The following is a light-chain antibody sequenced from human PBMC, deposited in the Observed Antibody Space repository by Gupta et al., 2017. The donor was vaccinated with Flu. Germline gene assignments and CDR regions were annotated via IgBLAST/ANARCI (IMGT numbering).Light chain of an antibody. Sequence: QSILTQPPSVSGAPGQRVTISCTGGSTNIGAGYDTHWYQQLPGTAPKLLIYGNNNRPSGVPDRFSGSKSGTSASLAITGLQPEDEADYYCQSYDSTPRGPNWVFGGGTKLTVL. V-gene: IGLV1-40*01. CDR1: STNIGAGYD. CDR2: GNN. CDR3: QSYDSTPRGPNWV. J-gene: IGLJ3*02.